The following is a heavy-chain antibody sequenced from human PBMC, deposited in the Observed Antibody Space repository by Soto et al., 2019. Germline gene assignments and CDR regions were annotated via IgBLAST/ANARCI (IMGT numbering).Heavy chain of an antibody. Sequence: GGSLRLSCAASGFTFSSYGMHWVRQAPGKGLEWVAVIWYDGSNKYYADSVKGRFTISRDNSKNTLYLQMNSLRAEDTAVYYCARDGGDCTNGVCYDYYGMDVWGQGTTVTVSS. CDR3: ARDGGDCTNGVCYDYYGMDV. J-gene: IGHJ6*02. CDR2: IWYDGSNK. V-gene: IGHV3-33*01. CDR1: GFTFSSYG. D-gene: IGHD2-8*01.